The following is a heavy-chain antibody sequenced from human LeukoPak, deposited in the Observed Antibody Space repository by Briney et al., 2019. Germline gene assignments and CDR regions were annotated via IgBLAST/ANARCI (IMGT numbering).Heavy chain of an antibody. CDR3: ARERVVVVTAGRYAFDI. CDR2: ISSSSSYI. Sequence: PGGSLRLSCAASGFTISGHWMNWVRQAPGKGLEWVSSISSSSSYIYYADSVKGRFTISRDNAKNSLYLQMNSLRAEDTAVYYCARERVVVVTAGRYAFDIWGQGTMVTVSS. D-gene: IGHD2-21*02. V-gene: IGHV3-21*01. J-gene: IGHJ3*02. CDR1: GFTISGHW.